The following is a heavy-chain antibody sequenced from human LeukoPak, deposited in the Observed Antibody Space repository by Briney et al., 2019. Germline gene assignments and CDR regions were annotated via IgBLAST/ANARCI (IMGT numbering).Heavy chain of an antibody. D-gene: IGHD3-22*01. V-gene: IGHV1-3*01. CDR2: INGGNGNA. CDR3: ARVPLHDSSGHYYPH. Sequence: ASVKVSCKTSGYTFTNYGMHWVRQAPGQRLEWMGWINGGNGNAKYSQNFQGRVTIIRDTSASTAYMELCSLRSEDTAVYYCARVPLHDSSGHYYPHWGQGTLVTVSS. CDR1: GYTFTNYG. J-gene: IGHJ1*01.